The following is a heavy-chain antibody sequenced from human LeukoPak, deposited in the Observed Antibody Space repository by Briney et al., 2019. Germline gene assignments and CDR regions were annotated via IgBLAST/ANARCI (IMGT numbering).Heavy chain of an antibody. D-gene: IGHD3-22*01. CDR3: ASPHYDSSGYYTQYFDY. CDR2: INHSGST. V-gene: IGHV4-34*01. J-gene: IGHJ4*02. CDR1: GGSFSGYY. Sequence: PSETLSLTCAVYGGSFSGYYWSWFRQPPGKGLEWIGEINHSGSTNYNPSLKSRVTISVDTSKNQFSLKLSSVTAADTAVYYCASPHYDSSGYYTQYFDYWGQGTLVTVSS.